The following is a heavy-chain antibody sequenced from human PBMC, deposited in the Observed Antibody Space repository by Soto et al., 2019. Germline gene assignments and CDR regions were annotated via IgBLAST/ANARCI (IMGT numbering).Heavy chain of an antibody. V-gene: IGHV4-31*02. CDR3: ASGQVGATTWFDP. CDR1: GASIRSGGYY. Sequence: SETLSLTXTVSGASIRSGGYYWSWIRQDPGKGLEWLGYIYDNGTTYYNPSLKSRVSISRDTSKNQFSLKMTSLTAADTAIYYCASGQVGATTWFDPWGQGTKVTVS. CDR2: IYDNGTT. D-gene: IGHD1-26*01. J-gene: IGHJ5*02.